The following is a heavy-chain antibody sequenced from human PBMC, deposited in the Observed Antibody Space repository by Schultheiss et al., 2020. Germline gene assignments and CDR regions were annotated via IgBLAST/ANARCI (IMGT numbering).Heavy chain of an antibody. J-gene: IGHJ4*02. CDR3: ARRGFWSGKSLDY. D-gene: IGHD3-3*01. V-gene: IGHV4-61*01. Sequence: SETLSLTCTVSGGSVSSGSYYWSWIRQPPGKGLEWIGEINHSGSTNYNPSLKSRVTISVDTSKNQFSLKLSSVTAADTAVYYCARRGFWSGKSLDYWGQGTLVTVSS. CDR2: INHSGST. CDR1: GGSVSSGSYY.